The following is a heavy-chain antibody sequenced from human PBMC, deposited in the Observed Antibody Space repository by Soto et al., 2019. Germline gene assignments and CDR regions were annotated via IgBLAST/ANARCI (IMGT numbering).Heavy chain of an antibody. CDR1: GYTLTELS. CDR3: ATVSIPGEVPHFDY. Sequence: ASVNVSCKVSGYTLTELSMHWVRQAPGKGLEWMGGFDPEDGETIYAQKFQGRVTMTEDTSTDTAYMELSSLRSEDTAVYYCATVSIPGEVPHFDYWGQGTLVTVSS. V-gene: IGHV1-24*01. D-gene: IGHD3-10*01. CDR2: FDPEDGET. J-gene: IGHJ4*02.